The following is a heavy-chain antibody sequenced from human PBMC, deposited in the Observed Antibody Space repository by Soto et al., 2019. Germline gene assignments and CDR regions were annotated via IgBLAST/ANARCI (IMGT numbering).Heavy chain of an antibody. CDR1: GGTFSNDI. CDR3: ARDSPIGSTFSGYDAIDY. Sequence: QVQLVQSGAEVKKPGSSIKVSCKASGGTFSNDIITWVRQAPGQGLEWMGRVIPLLDITNYAQKFQGRVTITADKSTSTAYMELNSLKSEDTAVYDCARDSPIGSTFSGYDAIDYWGQGTLVTVSS. V-gene: IGHV1-69*08. D-gene: IGHD5-12*01. J-gene: IGHJ4*02. CDR2: VIPLLDIT.